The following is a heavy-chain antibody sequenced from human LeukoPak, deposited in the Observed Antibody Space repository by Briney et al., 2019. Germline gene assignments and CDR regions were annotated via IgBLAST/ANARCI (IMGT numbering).Heavy chain of an antibody. CDR3: ARDPYYEIMTGYYPFFDH. J-gene: IGHJ4*02. V-gene: IGHV1-18*01. CDR2: ISGHYGYT. Sequence: ASVKVSCKASGYTFISYGVSWVRQAPGQGLEWMGWISGHYGYTNYAQKFQGRVTMTTDTSASTAYMELRGLRSDNTAVYYCARDPYYEIMTGYYPFFDHWGQGTLVTVSS. D-gene: IGHD3-9*01. CDR1: GYTFISYG.